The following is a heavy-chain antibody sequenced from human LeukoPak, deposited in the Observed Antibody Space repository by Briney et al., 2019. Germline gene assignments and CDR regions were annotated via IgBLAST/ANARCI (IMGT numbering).Heavy chain of an antibody. CDR3: AASSGFDY. D-gene: IGHD6-25*01. J-gene: IGHJ4*02. CDR2: IRSRAYGGAA. V-gene: IGHV3-49*04. Sequence: GGSLRLSCTASGFTFGDYAMSWVRQAPGKGLEWAGYIRSRAYGGAAEYAASVKGRFTITRDDSKSIAYLQMSSLNIEDTAVYYCAASSGFDYWGQGTLVTVSS. CDR1: GFTFGDYA.